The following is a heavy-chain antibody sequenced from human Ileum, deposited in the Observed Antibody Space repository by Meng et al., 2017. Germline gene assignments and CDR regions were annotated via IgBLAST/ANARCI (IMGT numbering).Heavy chain of an antibody. Sequence: QVQLQQWGAGLLKPSETLSLTCAVHGGSFSGYYWSWIRQSPGKGLEWIGEINHSGSTNYNPSLQSRVTISVDRSKSQFSLELTSVTAADTAVYYCARPAGYSSSWYKYFQHWGLGTLVTVSS. J-gene: IGHJ1*01. V-gene: IGHV4-34*01. D-gene: IGHD6-13*01. CDR1: GGSFSGYY. CDR2: INHSGST. CDR3: ARPAGYSSSWYKYFQH.